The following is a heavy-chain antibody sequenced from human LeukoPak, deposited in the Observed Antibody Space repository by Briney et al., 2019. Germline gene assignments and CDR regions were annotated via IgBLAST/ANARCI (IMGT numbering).Heavy chain of an antibody. CDR2: IKSGGTA. CDR3: TAHTPYTGSGEFEY. CDR1: GFTFINAW. Sequence: GGSLRLACAASGFTFINAWMTWVRQAPGKGLEWVGRIKSGGTADYAAPVRGRFTISRDDSKNTLSLQMNSLKTEDTAMYYCTAHTPYTGSGEFEYWGQGTLVTVSS. J-gene: IGHJ4*02. D-gene: IGHD1-26*01. V-gene: IGHV3-15*01.